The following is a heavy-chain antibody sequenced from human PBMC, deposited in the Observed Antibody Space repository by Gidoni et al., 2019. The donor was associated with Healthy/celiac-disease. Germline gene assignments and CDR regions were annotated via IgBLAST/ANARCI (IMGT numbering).Heavy chain of an antibody. J-gene: IGHJ4*02. CDR3: AKGTYSRSWYPSFDY. CDR2: ISWNSGSI. CDR1: GFTFDDYA. Sequence: EVQLVESGGGLVQPGRSLRLSCASFGFTFDDYAMHLVRQAPGQGREWVSGISWNSGSIGYADSVKGRFTISRDNAKNSLYLQMNSRRAEDTALYYCAKGTYSRSWYPSFDYWGQGTLVTVSS. D-gene: IGHD6-13*01. V-gene: IGHV3-9*01.